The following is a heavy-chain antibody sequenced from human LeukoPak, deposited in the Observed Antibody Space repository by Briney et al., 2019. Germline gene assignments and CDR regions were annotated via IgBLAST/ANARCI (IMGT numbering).Heavy chain of an antibody. CDR3: ARDNYYGSGSYDY. D-gene: IGHD3-10*01. Sequence: SETLSLTCTVSGGSISSYYWSWLRQPPGKGLEWIGYIYYSGSTNYNPSLKSRVTISVDTSKNQFSLKLSSVTAADTAVYYCARDNYYGSGSYDYWGQGTLVTVSS. CDR1: GGSISSYY. CDR2: IYYSGST. V-gene: IGHV4-59*01. J-gene: IGHJ4*02.